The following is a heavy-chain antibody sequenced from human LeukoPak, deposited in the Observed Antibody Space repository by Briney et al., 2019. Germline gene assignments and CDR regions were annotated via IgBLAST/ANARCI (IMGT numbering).Heavy chain of an antibody. CDR3: ARSGQLTPVLFDY. D-gene: IGHD4-23*01. V-gene: IGHV4-39*07. CDR1: GGSISSSSYY. Sequence: SETLSLTCTVSGGSISSSSYYWGWIRQPPGKGLEWIGSIYYSGSTYYNPSLKSRVTISVDTSKNQFSLKLSSVTAADTAVYYCARSGQLTPVLFDYWGQGTLVTVSS. J-gene: IGHJ4*02. CDR2: IYYSGST.